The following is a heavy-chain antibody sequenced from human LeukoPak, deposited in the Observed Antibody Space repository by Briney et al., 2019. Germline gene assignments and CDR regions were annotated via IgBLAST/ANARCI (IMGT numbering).Heavy chain of an antibody. CDR1: GYTSTSYY. CDR3: ARGPIAAAGLDY. D-gene: IGHD6-13*01. V-gene: IGHV1-46*01. CDR2: INPSGGST. Sequence: ASVKVSCKASGYTSTSYYMHWVRQAPGQGLEWMGIINPSGGSTSYAQKFQGRVTMTRDMSTSTVYMELSSLRSEDTAVYYCARGPIAAAGLDYWGQGTLVTVSS. J-gene: IGHJ4*02.